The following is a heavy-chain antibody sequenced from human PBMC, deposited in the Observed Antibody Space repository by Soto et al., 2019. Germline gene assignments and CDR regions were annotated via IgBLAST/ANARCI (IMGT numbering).Heavy chain of an antibody. Sequence: QLQLQESGPGLVKPSETLSLTCTVSGGSISSSSYYWGWIRQPPGKGLEWIGSIYYSGSTYYNPSLKIRVTISGDTSKNQFAPKLSSLTAADTAVYYCARHYVGIWFGDGMDVWGQGTTVTVSS. CDR1: GGSISSSSYY. J-gene: IGHJ6*02. D-gene: IGHD3-10*01. CDR3: ARHYVGIWFGDGMDV. CDR2: IYYSGST. V-gene: IGHV4-39*01.